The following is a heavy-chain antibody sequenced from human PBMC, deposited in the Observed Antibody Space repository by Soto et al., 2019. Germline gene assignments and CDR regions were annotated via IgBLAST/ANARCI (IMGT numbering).Heavy chain of an antibody. D-gene: IGHD2-2*02. J-gene: IGHJ4*02. CDR3: ARDSRPEVGYCSSTSCYTVFVDY. CDR1: GFTFSSYE. CDR2: ISSSGSTI. Sequence: PGGSLRLSCAASGFTFSSYEMNWVRQAPGKGLEWVSYISSSGSTIYYADSVKGRFTIPRDNAKNSLYLQMNSLRAEDTAVYCCARDSRPEVGYCSSTSCYTVFVDYWGQGTLVTVSS. V-gene: IGHV3-48*03.